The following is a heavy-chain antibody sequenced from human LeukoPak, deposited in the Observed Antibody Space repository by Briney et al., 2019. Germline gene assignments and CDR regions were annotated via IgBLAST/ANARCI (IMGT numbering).Heavy chain of an antibody. D-gene: IGHD2-8*01. Sequence: GGSLRLSCAASGFTFSSYAVSWVRQAPGKGLEWVSSISGSGGSTYSADSVKGRFTISRDNSKNTLYLQMSSLRAEDTALYYCAKDRSCTNDICHGDFDYWGQGTLVTVSS. V-gene: IGHV3-23*01. J-gene: IGHJ4*02. CDR1: GFTFSSYA. CDR2: ISGSGGST. CDR3: AKDRSCTNDICHGDFDY.